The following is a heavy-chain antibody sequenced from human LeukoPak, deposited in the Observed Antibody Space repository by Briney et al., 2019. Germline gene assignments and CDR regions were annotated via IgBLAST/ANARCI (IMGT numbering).Heavy chain of an antibody. Sequence: PSETLSLTCAVYGVSFSGYYWSWIRQPPGKGLEWIGEINHSGSTNYNPSLKSRVTISVDTSKNQFSLKLSSVTAADTAVYYCARHAESGYDRFDHWGQGTLVTVSS. CDR3: ARHAESGYDRFDH. J-gene: IGHJ4*02. V-gene: IGHV4-34*01. D-gene: IGHD5-12*01. CDR2: INHSGST. CDR1: GVSFSGYY.